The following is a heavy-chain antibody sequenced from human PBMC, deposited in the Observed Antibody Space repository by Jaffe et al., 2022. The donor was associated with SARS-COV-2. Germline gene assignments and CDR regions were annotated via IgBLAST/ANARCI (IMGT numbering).Heavy chain of an antibody. V-gene: IGHV1-69*02. CDR3: ARIAVAGTEGGY. J-gene: IGHJ4*02. D-gene: IGHD6-19*01. CDR2: IIPILGIA. Sequence: QVQLVQSGAEVKKPGSSVKVSCKASGGTFSSYTISWVRQAPGQGLEWMGRIIPILGIANYAQKFQGRVTITADKSTSTAYMELSSLRSEDTAVYYCARIAVAGTEGGYWGQGTLVTVSS. CDR1: GGTFSSYT.